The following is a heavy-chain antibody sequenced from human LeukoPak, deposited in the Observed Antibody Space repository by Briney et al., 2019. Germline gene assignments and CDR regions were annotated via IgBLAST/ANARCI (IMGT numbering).Heavy chain of an antibody. D-gene: IGHD1-1*01. Sequence: GGSLRLSCGASGFIFSDYYMSWIRQAPGKGLEWISYISSSGTPKYYADSVKGRFTISRDNSKNTLYLQMNSLRAEDTAVYYCAKVWNDVGYYYYYMDVWGKGTTVTVSS. J-gene: IGHJ6*03. CDR2: ISSSGTPK. CDR3: AKVWNDVGYYYYYMDV. V-gene: IGHV3-11*01. CDR1: GFIFSDYY.